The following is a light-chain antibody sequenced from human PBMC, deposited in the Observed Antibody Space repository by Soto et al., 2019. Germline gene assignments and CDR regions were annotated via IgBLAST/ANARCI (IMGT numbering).Light chain of an antibody. J-gene: IGKJ5*01. CDR1: QSVSSK. Sequence: MTQSPSTLSASVGDRVTITCRASQSVSSKLAWYQQKPGQAPRLLIYGASTRATGIPARFSGSGSGTEFTLSISSLQSEDSAVYYCQQYNNWPPITFGQGTRLEI. CDR3: QQYNNWPPIT. CDR2: GAS. V-gene: IGKV3D-15*01.